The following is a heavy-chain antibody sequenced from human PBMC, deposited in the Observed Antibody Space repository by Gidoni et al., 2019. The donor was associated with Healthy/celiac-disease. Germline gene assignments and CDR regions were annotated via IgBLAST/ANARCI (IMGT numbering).Heavy chain of an antibody. CDR1: GCTFDAYA. Sequence: EVQLVESGGGLVQPGRSMRLSCAASGCTFDAYAMPWVLQAPGKGLEWVSGISWNSGSIGYADSVKVQFPISRDNAKNSLYLQRNSLRAEDTALYYCAKDRRSSDYYYYGMDVWGQGTTVTVSS. D-gene: IGHD6-6*01. CDR2: ISWNSGSI. V-gene: IGHV3-9*01. CDR3: AKDRRSSDYYYYGMDV. J-gene: IGHJ6*02.